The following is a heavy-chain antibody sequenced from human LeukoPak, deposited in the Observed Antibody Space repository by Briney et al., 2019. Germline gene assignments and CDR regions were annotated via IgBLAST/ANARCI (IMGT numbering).Heavy chain of an antibody. Sequence: ASVKVSCKASGYTFTSYAMHWVRQAPGQRLEWMGWINAGNGNTKYSQKFQGRVTITRDTSASTAYMELSSLRSEDTAVYYCASGGYCSSTSCYARWLDPWGQGTLVTVSS. J-gene: IGHJ5*02. CDR1: GYTFTSYA. D-gene: IGHD2-2*01. CDR2: INAGNGNT. CDR3: ASGGYCSSTSCYARWLDP. V-gene: IGHV1-3*01.